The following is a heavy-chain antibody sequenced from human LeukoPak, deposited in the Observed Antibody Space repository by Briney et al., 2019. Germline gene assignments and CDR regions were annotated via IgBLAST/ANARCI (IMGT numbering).Heavy chain of an antibody. CDR3: ATSSGPYYYGSGKTP. CDR1: GFTFSSYS. D-gene: IGHD3-10*01. V-gene: IGHV3-21*01. Sequence: GGSLRLSCAASGFTFSSYSMNWVRQAPGKGLEWVSSISSSSSYIYYADSVKGRFTISRDNSKNTLYLQMNSLRAEDTAVYYCATSSGPYYYGSGKTPWGQGTLVTVSS. J-gene: IGHJ5*02. CDR2: ISSSSSYI.